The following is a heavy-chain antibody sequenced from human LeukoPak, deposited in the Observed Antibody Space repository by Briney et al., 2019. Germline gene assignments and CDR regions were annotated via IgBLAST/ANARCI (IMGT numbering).Heavy chain of an antibody. V-gene: IGHV1-18*01. D-gene: IGHD2-21*02. Sequence: ASVKVSCKASGYTFTSYGISWVRQAPGQGLEWMVWISAYNGNTNYAQKLQGRVTMTTDTSTSTAYMELRSLRSDDTAVYYCARATRVVTAILNWFDPWGQGTLVTVSS. J-gene: IGHJ5*02. CDR1: GYTFTSYG. CDR3: ARATRVVTAILNWFDP. CDR2: ISAYNGNT.